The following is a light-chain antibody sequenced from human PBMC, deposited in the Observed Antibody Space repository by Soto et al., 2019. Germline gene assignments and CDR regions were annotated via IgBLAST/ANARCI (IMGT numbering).Light chain of an antibody. CDR3: CSYAGSNNFPYV. CDR2: DVS. J-gene: IGLJ1*01. V-gene: IGLV2-11*01. Sequence: QSVLTQPRSVSGSPGQSVTISCTGTSSDVGGYNYVSWYQEHPGRAPKLMIYDVSIRPSGVPDRFSGSKSGNTASLTISGLLAEDEADYYCCSYAGSNNFPYVFGTGTKVTVL. CDR1: SSDVGGYNY.